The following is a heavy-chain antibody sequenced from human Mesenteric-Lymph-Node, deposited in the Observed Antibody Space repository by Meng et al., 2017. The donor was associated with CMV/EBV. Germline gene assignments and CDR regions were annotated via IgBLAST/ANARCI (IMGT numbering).Heavy chain of an antibody. Sequence: LSCAASGFTFSSYAMSWVRQAPGKGLEWVSGISGSGGSTYYADSVKGRFTISRDNSKNTLFLQMNSLRAEDTALYYCAKASTAYYFDYWGQGTLVTVSS. V-gene: IGHV3-23*01. CDR2: ISGSGGST. CDR1: GFTFSSYA. D-gene: IGHD2-2*01. CDR3: AKASTAYYFDY. J-gene: IGHJ4*02.